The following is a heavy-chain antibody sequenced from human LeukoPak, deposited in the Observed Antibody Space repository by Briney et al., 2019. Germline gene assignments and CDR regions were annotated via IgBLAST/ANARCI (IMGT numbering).Heavy chain of an antibody. J-gene: IGHJ4*02. CDR2: ISNSGNSI. CDR3: ARGGARGLFF. V-gene: IGHV3-48*03. Sequence: GGSLRLSCAVSGFTFRNYEMNWVRQAPGKGLEWVSYISNSGNSIYYADSVEGRFTISRDNAKNSLYLQVNSLRAEDTAIYYCARGGARGLFFWGQGTLVTVSS. D-gene: IGHD2-15*01. CDR1: GFTFRNYE.